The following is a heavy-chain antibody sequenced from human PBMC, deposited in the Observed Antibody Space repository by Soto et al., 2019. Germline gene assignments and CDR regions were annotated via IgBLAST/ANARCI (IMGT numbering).Heavy chain of an antibody. J-gene: IGHJ4*02. Sequence: SETLSLTCTVPGGSISSTGYYWGWIRQPPGKGLEWIGYIYYSGSTNYNPSLKSRVTISVDTPKNQFSLKLSSVTAADTAVYYCARESDILTGYSRYYFDYWGQGTLVTVSS. CDR1: GGSISSTGYY. CDR2: IYYSGST. V-gene: IGHV4-61*08. CDR3: ARESDILTGYSRYYFDY. D-gene: IGHD3-9*01.